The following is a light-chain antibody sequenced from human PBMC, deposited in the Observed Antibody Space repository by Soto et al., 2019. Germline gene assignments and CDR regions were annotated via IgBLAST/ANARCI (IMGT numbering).Light chain of an antibody. J-gene: IGLJ2*01. V-gene: IGLV1-40*01. CDR3: QSYDSSLDVV. CDR2: GNS. CDR1: SPNIGAGYD. Sequence: QSVLTQPPSVSGAPGQRVTISCTGSSPNIGAGYDVHWYQQLPGTAPKLLIYGNSNRPSGVPDRFSGSKSGTSASLAITGLHAEDEAYYYCQSYDSSLDVVFGGGTKVTVL.